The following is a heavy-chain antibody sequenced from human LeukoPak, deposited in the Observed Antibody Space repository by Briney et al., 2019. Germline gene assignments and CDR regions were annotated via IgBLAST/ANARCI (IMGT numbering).Heavy chain of an antibody. CDR3: TKGESQPKYYFDY. D-gene: IGHD2-2*01. V-gene: IGHV3-23*01. J-gene: IGHJ4*02. CDR1: GFTFTSA. CDR2: ISSSGGNT. Sequence: GGSLRLSCAASGFTFTSAMRWVRQAPGKGLEWVSSISSSGGNTFYADSVKGRFTISRDSSKNTLYLQMNSLRAEDTAVYYCTKGESQPKYYFDYWGQGTLVTVSS.